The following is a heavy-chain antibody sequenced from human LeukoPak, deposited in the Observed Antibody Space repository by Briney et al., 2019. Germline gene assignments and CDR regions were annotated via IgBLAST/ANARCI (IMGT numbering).Heavy chain of an antibody. CDR3: ARNSGYYYYYMDV. Sequence: GASVKVSCKASGYTLTAYYIYWVRQAPGQGLEWMGGIIPIFGTANYAQKFQGRVTITADESTSTAYMELSSLRSEDTAVYYCARNSGYYYYYMDVWGKGTTVTVSS. V-gene: IGHV1-69*13. CDR1: GYTLTAYY. CDR2: IIPIFGTA. D-gene: IGHD1-7*01. J-gene: IGHJ6*03.